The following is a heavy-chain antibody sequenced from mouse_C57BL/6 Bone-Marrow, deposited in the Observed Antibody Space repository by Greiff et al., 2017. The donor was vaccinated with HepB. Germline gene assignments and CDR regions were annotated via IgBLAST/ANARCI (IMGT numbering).Heavy chain of an antibody. CDR1: GYSITSGYY. D-gene: IGHD4-1*01. V-gene: IGHV3-6*01. CDR2: ISYDGSN. CDR3: ARELGRAY. J-gene: IGHJ3*01. Sequence: VQLKESGPGLVKPSQSLSLTCSVTGYSITSGYYWNWIRQFPGNKLEWMGYISYDGSNNYNPSLKNRISITRDTSKNQFFLKLNSVTTEDTATYYCARELGRAYWGQGTLVTVSA.